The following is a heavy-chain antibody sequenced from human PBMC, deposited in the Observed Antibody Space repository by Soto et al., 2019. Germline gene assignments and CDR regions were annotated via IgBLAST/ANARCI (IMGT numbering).Heavy chain of an antibody. J-gene: IGHJ3*02. CDR3: DGRPDGFDI. CDR2: IKEDGSQK. D-gene: IGHD1-1*01. Sequence: EVQVVESGGDLVQPGGSLSLSCAASGFTFSRFWMSWARQAPGKGLEWVATIKEDGSQKYYVDSVKGRFSISRDNAKNSLHLQMNSLRYEDTAVYYCDGRPDGFDIWGQGTTVTVS. V-gene: IGHV3-7*05. CDR1: GFTFSRFW.